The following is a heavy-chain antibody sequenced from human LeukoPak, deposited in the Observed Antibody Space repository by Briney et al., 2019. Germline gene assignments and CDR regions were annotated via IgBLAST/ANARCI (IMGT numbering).Heavy chain of an antibody. D-gene: IGHD2-2*01. CDR1: GFTFSSYW. V-gene: IGHV3-74*01. J-gene: IGHJ5*02. CDR2: INSDGSST. Sequence: GGSLRLSCAASGFTFSSYWMHWVRQAPGKGLVWVSRINSDGSSTSYADSVKGRFTISRDNAKNTLYLQMNSLRAEDTAVYYCARGGDDIVVVPAASWFDPWGRGTLVTVSS. CDR3: ARGGDDIVVVPAASWFDP.